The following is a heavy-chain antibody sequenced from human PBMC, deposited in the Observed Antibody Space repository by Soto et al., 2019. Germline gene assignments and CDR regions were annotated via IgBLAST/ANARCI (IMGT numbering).Heavy chain of an antibody. CDR3: AKFSRSIDGYFDY. CDR2: ISGSGGST. V-gene: IGHV3-23*01. D-gene: IGHD3-16*02. Sequence: EVQLLESGGGLVQPGGSLRLSCAASGFTFSSYAMSWVRQAPGKGLEWVSAISGSGGSTYYADSVKGRFTISRDNSKNTLYLQLNSLRAEDTAVYYCAKFSRSIDGYFDYWGQGTLVTVSS. CDR1: GFTFSSYA. J-gene: IGHJ4*02.